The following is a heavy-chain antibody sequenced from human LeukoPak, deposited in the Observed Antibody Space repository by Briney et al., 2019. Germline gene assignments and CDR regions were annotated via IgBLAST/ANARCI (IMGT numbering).Heavy chain of an antibody. J-gene: IGHJ6*02. V-gene: IGHV1-2*02. CDR2: INPNSGGT. Sequence: GASVKVSCKASGYTFTGYYMHWVRQAPGQGLEWMGWINPNSGGTNYAQKFQGRVTMTRDTSISTAYMELSRLRSDDTAVYYCASLYGSGSQTYYYYGMDVWGQGTTVTVSS. D-gene: IGHD3-10*01. CDR1: GYTFTGYY. CDR3: ASLYGSGSQTYYYYGMDV.